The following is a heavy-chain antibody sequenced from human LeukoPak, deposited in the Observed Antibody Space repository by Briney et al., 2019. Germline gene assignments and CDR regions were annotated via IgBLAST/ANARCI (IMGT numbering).Heavy chain of an antibody. CDR1: GFTFSSYA. CDR3: ARCKGVPYGMDV. J-gene: IGHJ6*02. Sequence: GRSLRLSCAASGFTFSSYAMPWVRQAPGKGLEWVAVISYDGSNKYYADSVKGRFTIYRDNSKNTLYLQMNSLRAEDTAVYYCARCKGVPYGMDVWGQGTTVTVSS. V-gene: IGHV3-30-3*01. CDR2: ISYDGSNK.